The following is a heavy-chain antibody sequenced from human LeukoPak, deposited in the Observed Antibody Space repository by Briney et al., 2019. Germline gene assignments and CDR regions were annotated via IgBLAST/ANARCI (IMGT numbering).Heavy chain of an antibody. CDR2: ISSSGSTI. CDR3: ARGGTLEYFQH. J-gene: IGHJ1*01. CDR1: GFTFSTYG. Sequence: GGSLRLSCAASGFTFSTYGMNWVRQAPGKGLEWVSYISSSGSTIYYADSVKGRFTISRDNAKNSLYLQMNSLRAEDTAVYYCARGGTLEYFQHWGQGTLVTVSS. V-gene: IGHV3-48*04.